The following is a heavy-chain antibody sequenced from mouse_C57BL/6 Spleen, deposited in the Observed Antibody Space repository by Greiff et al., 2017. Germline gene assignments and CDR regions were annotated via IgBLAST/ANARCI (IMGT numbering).Heavy chain of an antibody. CDR1: GYSFTGYY. J-gene: IGHJ3*01. CDR3: ATAQASSWFAY. D-gene: IGHD3-2*02. CDR2: INPSTGGT. Sequence: VQLKQSGPELVKPGASVKISCKASGYSFTGYYMNWVKQSPEKSLEWIGEINPSTGGTTYNQKFKAKATLTVDKSSSTAYMQLQSLTSEDSAVXSCATAQASSWFAYWGQGTLVTVSA. V-gene: IGHV1-42*01.